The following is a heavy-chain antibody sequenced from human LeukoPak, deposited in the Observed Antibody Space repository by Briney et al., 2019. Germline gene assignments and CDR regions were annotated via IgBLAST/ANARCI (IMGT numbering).Heavy chain of an antibody. Sequence: ASVKVSCKASGYTFTSYGISWVRQAPGQGLEWMGWISAYNGNTNYAQKLQGRVTMTTDTSTSTAYMELRSLRSDDTAVYYCARHYGGNPLDAFEIWGQGTMVTVSS. J-gene: IGHJ3*02. CDR2: ISAYNGNT. CDR1: GYTFTSYG. CDR3: ARHYGGNPLDAFEI. V-gene: IGHV1-18*01. D-gene: IGHD4-23*01.